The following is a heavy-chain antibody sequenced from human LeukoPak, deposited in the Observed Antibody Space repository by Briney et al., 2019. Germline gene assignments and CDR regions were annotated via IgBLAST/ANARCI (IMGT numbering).Heavy chain of an antibody. CDR3: TTDYYDSSGYYLYYYYMDV. J-gene: IGHJ6*03. CDR2: ISGSGGST. D-gene: IGHD3-22*01. Sequence: GGSLRLSCAASGFTFDDYAMHWVRQAPGKGLEWVSAISGSGGSTYYADSVKGRFTISRDNSKNTLYLQMNSLRAEDTAVYYCTTDYYDSSGYYLYYYYMDVWGKGTTVTVSS. V-gene: IGHV3-23*01. CDR1: GFTFDDYA.